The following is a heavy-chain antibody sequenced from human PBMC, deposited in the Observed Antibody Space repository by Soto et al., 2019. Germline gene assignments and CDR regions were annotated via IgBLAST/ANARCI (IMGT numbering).Heavy chain of an antibody. CDR3: ARDSSSSWYYYYGMDV. CDR1: GGTFSSYT. CDR2: IIPILGIA. Sequence: QVQLVQSGAEVKKPGSSVKVSCKASGGTFSSYTISWVRQAPGQGLEWMGRIIPILGIANYAQKFQGRVTSTADKSTSTAYMELSSLRSEDTAVYYCARDSSSSWYYYYGMDVWGQGTTVTVSS. J-gene: IGHJ6*02. V-gene: IGHV1-69*08. D-gene: IGHD6-13*01.